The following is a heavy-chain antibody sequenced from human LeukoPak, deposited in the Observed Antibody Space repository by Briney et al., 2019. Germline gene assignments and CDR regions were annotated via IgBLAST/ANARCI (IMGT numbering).Heavy chain of an antibody. Sequence: GAAVRVSSKASGYTFTSYGISGVGQAPGKGLEGMGWISAYNGNTNYAQKLQGRVTMTTDTSTSTAYMELRSLRSDDTAVYYCARDSVVAATRFDYWGQGTLVTVSS. J-gene: IGHJ4*02. CDR2: ISAYNGNT. D-gene: IGHD2-15*01. V-gene: IGHV1-18*04. CDR3: ARDSVVAATRFDY. CDR1: GYTFTSYG.